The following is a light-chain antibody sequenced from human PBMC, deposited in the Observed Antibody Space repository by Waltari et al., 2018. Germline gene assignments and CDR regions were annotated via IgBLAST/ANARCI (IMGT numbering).Light chain of an antibody. CDR2: GNS. J-gene: IGLJ3*02. V-gene: IGLV1-40*01. CDR3: QSYDSSLSGPNWV. Sequence: VSGAPGQRVTISCTGSSSNIGAGYDVHWYQQLPGTAPKLLIYGNSNRPSGVPDRFSGSKSGTSASLAITGLQAEDEADYYCQSYDSSLSGPNWVFGGGTKLTVL. CDR1: SSNIGAGYD.